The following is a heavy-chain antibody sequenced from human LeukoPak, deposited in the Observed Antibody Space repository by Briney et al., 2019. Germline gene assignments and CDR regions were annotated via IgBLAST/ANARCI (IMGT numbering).Heavy chain of an antibody. CDR2: INAGNGNT. Sequence: ASVTVSCKASGYTFTSYAMHWVRHAPGQRLEWMGWINAGNGNTKYSQKFQGRVTITRNTSASTAYMELSSLRSEDTAVYYCARGYYDILTGYSTVGPDYWGQGTLVTVSS. CDR3: ARGYYDILTGYSTVGPDY. J-gene: IGHJ4*02. D-gene: IGHD3-9*01. V-gene: IGHV1-3*01. CDR1: GYTFTSYA.